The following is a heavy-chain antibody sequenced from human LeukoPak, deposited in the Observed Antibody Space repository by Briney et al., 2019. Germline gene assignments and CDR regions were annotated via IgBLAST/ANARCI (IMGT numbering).Heavy chain of an antibody. J-gene: IGHJ4*02. V-gene: IGHV3-30*02. CDR2: IRYDGSNK. Sequence: GGSLRLSCAASGFTFSSYGMHWVRQAPGKGLEWVAFIRYDGSNKYYADSVKGRFTISRDNSKNTLYLQMNSLRAEDTAVYYCAKDLEDFYYYDSSGYPLLDYWGQGTLVTVSS. D-gene: IGHD3-22*01. CDR3: AKDLEDFYYYDSSGYPLLDY. CDR1: GFTFSSYG.